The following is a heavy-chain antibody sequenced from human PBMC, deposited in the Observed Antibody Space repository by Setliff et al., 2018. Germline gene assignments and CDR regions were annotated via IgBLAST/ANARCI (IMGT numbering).Heavy chain of an antibody. Sequence: PSETLSLTCAVSGYSISSGYYWGWIRQPPGKGLEWIGSIYHSGSTYYNPSLKSRVTISVDTSKNQFSLKLSPVTAADTAVYYCARVKIAILPAAIDYWGQGTLVTVS. D-gene: IGHD2-2*01. CDR2: IYHSGST. V-gene: IGHV4-38-2*01. CDR1: GYSISSGYY. J-gene: IGHJ4*02. CDR3: ARVKIAILPAAIDY.